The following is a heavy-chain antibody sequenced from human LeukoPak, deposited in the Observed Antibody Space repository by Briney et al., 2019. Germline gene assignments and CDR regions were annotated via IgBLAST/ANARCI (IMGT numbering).Heavy chain of an antibody. CDR1: GGTFSSYA. D-gene: IGHD4-17*01. V-gene: IGHV1-69*13. CDR2: IIPIFGTA. J-gene: IGHJ4*02. CDR3: ARARDYGDYAAGY. Sequence: SVKVSCKASGGTFSSYAISWERQAPGQGLEWMGGIIPIFGTANYAQKFQGRVTITADESTSTAYMELSSLRSEDTAVYYCARARDYGDYAAGYWGQGTLVTVSS.